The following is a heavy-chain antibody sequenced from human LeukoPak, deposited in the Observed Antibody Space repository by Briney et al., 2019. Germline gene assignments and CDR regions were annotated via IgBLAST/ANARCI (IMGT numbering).Heavy chain of an antibody. CDR2: ISYHGINK. CDR1: GFTFSNYA. Sequence: GGSLRLSCAASGFTFSNYAMYCVRRAPGKGLEWVAGISYHGINKYYADSVKGRFTVSRDQSKNTLYVEMNSLRAEDTAVYYCAREGDIAAATPIWGQGTMVTVSS. V-gene: IGHV3-30-3*01. CDR3: AREGDIAAATPI. D-gene: IGHD6-13*01. J-gene: IGHJ3*02.